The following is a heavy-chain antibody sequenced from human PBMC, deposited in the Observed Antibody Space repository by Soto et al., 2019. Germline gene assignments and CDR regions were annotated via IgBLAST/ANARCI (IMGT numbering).Heavy chain of an antibody. D-gene: IGHD4-4*01. CDR3: ARYDDYIHCDH. Sequence: QVQLVESGGGVVQPGGSLRLSCVASGFFFSNWRMHWVRQAPGEGLEWVSVIWFDGKTTDYADSVKGRFTISRDNAKNTLYLQMNSLRTEDTAIYYCARYDDYIHCDHWGQGTLVTVSS. CDR2: IWFDGKTT. CDR1: GFFFSNWR. V-gene: IGHV3-33*01. J-gene: IGHJ5*02.